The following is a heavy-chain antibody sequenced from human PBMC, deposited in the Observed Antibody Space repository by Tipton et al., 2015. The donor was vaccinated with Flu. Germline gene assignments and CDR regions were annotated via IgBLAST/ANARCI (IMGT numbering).Heavy chain of an antibody. D-gene: IGHD6-13*01. CDR2: IYYSGST. V-gene: IGHV4-39*07. CDR3: ARPRGIAAAGTGVGWFDP. Sequence: LRLSCTVSGGSISSSSYYWGWIRQPLGKGLEWIGSIYYSGSTYYNPSLKSRVTISVDTSKNQFSLKLSSVTAADTAVYYCARPRGIAAAGTGVGWFDPWGQGTLVTVSS. J-gene: IGHJ5*02. CDR1: GGSISSSSYY.